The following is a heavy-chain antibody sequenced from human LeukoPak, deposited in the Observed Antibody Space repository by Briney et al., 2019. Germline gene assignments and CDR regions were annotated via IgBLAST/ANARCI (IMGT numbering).Heavy chain of an antibody. CDR1: GFTFSSYW. J-gene: IGHJ5*02. V-gene: IGHV3-7*01. CDR2: IKQDGSEK. Sequence: PGGSLRLSCAASGFTFSSYWMSWVRQAPGKGLEWVANIKQDGSEKYYVDSVKGRFTISRDNAKNSLYLQMNSLRAEDTAVYYCARVYYFPFPSTSNWFDPWGQGTLVTVSS. CDR3: ARVYYFPFPSTSNWFDP. D-gene: IGHD3-10*01.